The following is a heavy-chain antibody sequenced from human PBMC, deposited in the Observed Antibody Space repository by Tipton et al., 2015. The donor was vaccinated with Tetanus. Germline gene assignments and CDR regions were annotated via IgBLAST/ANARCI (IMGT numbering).Heavy chain of an antibody. Sequence: AGLVKPSETPSLTCGVSGGSFSGNYWSWIRQPPGKGLEWIGEINHRGGTMYNPSLKSRVTISGDTSKNQFSLKLSSVTAADTAVYYCASRDREQGKFDYWGQGTLVTVSS. CDR2: INHRGGT. CDR3: ASRDREQGKFDY. J-gene: IGHJ4*02. D-gene: IGHD7-27*01. CDR1: GGSFSGNY. V-gene: IGHV4-34*01.